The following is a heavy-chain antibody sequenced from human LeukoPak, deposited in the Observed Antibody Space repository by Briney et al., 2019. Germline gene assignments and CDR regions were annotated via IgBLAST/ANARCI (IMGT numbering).Heavy chain of an antibody. J-gene: IGHJ4*02. D-gene: IGHD4-17*01. Sequence: GGSLRLSCSASGFTFSSYAMHWVRQAPGNGLDFVSAISSNGGDTYYADSVKGRFTISRDNSRNTLFLQMNSLRPEDTAVYYCVSYDYDVYEDDCWGQGTLVTVSS. CDR2: ISSNGGDT. CDR1: GFTFSSYA. V-gene: IGHV3-64D*09. CDR3: VSYDYDVYEDDC.